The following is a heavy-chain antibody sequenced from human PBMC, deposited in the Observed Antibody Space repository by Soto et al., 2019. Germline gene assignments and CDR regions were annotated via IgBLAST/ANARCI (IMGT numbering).Heavy chain of an antibody. V-gene: IGHV3-21*01. J-gene: IGHJ4*02. CDR1: GFTLTTYT. D-gene: IGHD1-26*01. CDR3: AREDGVVGATSAFDY. CDR2: INGRGNYK. Sequence: PGGSLRLSCVASGFTLTTYTMSWVRQAPGMGLEWVASINGRGNYKYYTDSVEGRFTISRDNAENSLYLHMNSLGAEDTAVYYRAREDGVVGATSAFDYWGQGTLVTVSS.